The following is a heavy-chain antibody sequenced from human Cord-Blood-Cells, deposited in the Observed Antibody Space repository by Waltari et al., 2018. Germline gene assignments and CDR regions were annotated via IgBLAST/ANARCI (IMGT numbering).Heavy chain of an antibody. Sequence: EVQLVQSGAEVKKPGESLKISCKGSGYSFTSYWIGWVRQMPGKGLEWMGFNYLGDSDPRYSPSYQGQVTIAADQTISTTYLQWSCLEASDPALYYCVVLELRRLNYCYDMDVWGQGTTVTVSS. CDR2: NYLGDSDP. CDR1: GYSFTSYW. CDR3: VVLELRRLNYCYDMDV. V-gene: IGHV5-51*01. D-gene: IGHD1-7*01. J-gene: IGHJ6*02.